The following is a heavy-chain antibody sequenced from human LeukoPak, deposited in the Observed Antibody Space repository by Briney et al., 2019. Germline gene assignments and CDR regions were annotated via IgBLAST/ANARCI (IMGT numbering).Heavy chain of an antibody. J-gene: IGHJ4*02. CDR1: GGSISSFY. Sequence: PSETLSLTCTVSGGSISSFYWSRIRQPPGKGLEWIGFISYSGSTNYNPSLKSRVTISVDTSKNQFSLKLSSVTTADTAVYYCARAYNYYPNWGQGTLVTVSS. CDR3: ARAYNYYPN. CDR2: ISYSGST. V-gene: IGHV4-59*01. D-gene: IGHD3-22*01.